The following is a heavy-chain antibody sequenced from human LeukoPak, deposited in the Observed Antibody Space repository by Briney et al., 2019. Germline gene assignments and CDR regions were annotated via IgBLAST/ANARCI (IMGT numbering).Heavy chain of an antibody. V-gene: IGHV3-11*01. CDR1: GFTFSDSY. J-gene: IGHJ4*02. CDR3: VRVRDTSASPYFDF. D-gene: IGHD6-19*01. CDR2: ISTTSTIM. Sequence: PGGSLRLSCATSGFTFSDSYMTWIRQAPGKGLEWISYISTTSTIMYYADSVKGRFTISSDNAKNSLYLQMNSLRADDTAVYYCVRVRDTSASPYFDFWGQGTLVTVSS.